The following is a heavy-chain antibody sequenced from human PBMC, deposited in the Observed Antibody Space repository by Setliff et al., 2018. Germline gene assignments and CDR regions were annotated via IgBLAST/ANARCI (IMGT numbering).Heavy chain of an antibody. D-gene: IGHD3-3*01. V-gene: IGHV4-39*07. Sequence: PSETLSLTCTVSGGSVSSRNYYWTWIRQPPGKGLEWIGEINHSGSTNYNPSLKSRVTLSVDTSKNQFSLKLSSVTAADTAVYYCASEGLTIFGVVIRRNYFDSCGQGTLVTVSS. J-gene: IGHJ4*02. CDR3: ASEGLTIFGVVIRRNYFDS. CDR1: GGSVSSRNYY. CDR2: INHSGST.